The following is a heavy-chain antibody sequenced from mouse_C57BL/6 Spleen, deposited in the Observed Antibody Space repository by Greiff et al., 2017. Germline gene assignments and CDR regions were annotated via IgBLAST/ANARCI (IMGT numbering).Heavy chain of an antibody. Sequence: VQLQQPGAELVKPGASVKLSCKASGYTFTSYWMQWVKQRPGQGLEWIGEIDPSDSYTNYNQKFKGKATLTVDTSSSTAYMQLSSLTSEDSAVYYCARGGAYDCYSAWFAYWGQGTLVTVSA. J-gene: IGHJ3*01. CDR3: ARGGAYDCYSAWFAY. CDR1: GYTFTSYW. D-gene: IGHD2-3*01. CDR2: IDPSDSYT. V-gene: IGHV1-50*01.